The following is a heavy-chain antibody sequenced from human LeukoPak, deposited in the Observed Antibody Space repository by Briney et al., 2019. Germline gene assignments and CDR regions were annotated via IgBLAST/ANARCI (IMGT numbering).Heavy chain of an antibody. CDR3: ARESFLDVGLLGECFDY. D-gene: IGHD3-16*01. J-gene: IGHJ4*02. V-gene: IGHV1-18*01. CDR2: ISAYSGNT. CDR1: GYTFTSYG. Sequence: ASVKVSCKASGYTFTSYGISWVRQAPGQGLEWMGWISAYSGNTNYAQKLQGRVTMTTDTSTSTAYMELRSLRSDDTAVYYCARESFLDVGLLGECFDYWGQGTLVTVSS.